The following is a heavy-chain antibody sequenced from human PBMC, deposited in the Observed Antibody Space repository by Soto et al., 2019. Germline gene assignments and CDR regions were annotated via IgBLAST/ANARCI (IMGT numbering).Heavy chain of an antibody. V-gene: IGHV1-69*13. J-gene: IGHJ4*02. CDR1: GGTFSSYA. CDR2: IIPIFGTA. D-gene: IGHD6-19*01. CDR3: ATTGIAVAGEYYYFDY. Sequence: SVKVSCKASGGTFSSYAISWVRQAPGQGLEWMGGIIPIFGTANYAQKFQGRVTITADESTSTAYMELSSLRSEDTAVYYCATTGIAVAGEYYYFDYWGQGTLVTVSS.